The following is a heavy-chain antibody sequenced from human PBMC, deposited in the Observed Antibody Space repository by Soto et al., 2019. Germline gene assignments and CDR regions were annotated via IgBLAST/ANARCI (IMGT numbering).Heavy chain of an antibody. CDR3: ARDGEMATTASWFDP. CDR1: AGTFISYA. J-gene: IGHJ5*02. Sequence: SGQVSFKASAGTFISYAISWVRQAPGQGLEWMGGIIPIFGTANYAQKFQGRVTITADESTSTAYMELSSLRSEDTAVYYCARDGEMATTASWFDPWGQGTLVTVSS. D-gene: IGHD5-12*01. CDR2: IIPIFGTA. V-gene: IGHV1-69*13.